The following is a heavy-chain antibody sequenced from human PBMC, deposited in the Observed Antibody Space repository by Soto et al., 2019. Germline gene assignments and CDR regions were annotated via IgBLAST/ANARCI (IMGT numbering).Heavy chain of an antibody. Sequence: QVQLVQSGAEVKKPGASVKVSCKASGYTFTSYDINWVRQATGQGLEWMGWMNPNSGNTGYAQKFQGRVTMTSNTPISTAYMELSRLRSEDTAVYYCAITHLRFGEHHYWGQGTLVTVSS. D-gene: IGHD3-10*01. V-gene: IGHV1-8*01. CDR1: GYTFTSYD. CDR3: AITHLRFGEHHY. CDR2: MNPNSGNT. J-gene: IGHJ4*02.